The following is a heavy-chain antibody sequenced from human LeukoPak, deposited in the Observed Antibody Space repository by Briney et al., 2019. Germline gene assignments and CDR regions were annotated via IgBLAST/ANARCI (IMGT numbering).Heavy chain of an antibody. Sequence: GGSLRLSCAASGFTFSNAWMSWVRQAPGKGREWVGRIKSKTDGGTTDYAAPVKGRFTISRDDSKNTLYLQMNSLKTEDTAVYYCTTGESGSGQIAYGDYGAYFDYWGQGTLVTVSS. CDR2: IKSKTDGGTT. CDR1: GFTFSNAW. J-gene: IGHJ4*02. V-gene: IGHV3-15*01. D-gene: IGHD4-17*01. CDR3: TTGESGSGQIAYGDYGAYFDY.